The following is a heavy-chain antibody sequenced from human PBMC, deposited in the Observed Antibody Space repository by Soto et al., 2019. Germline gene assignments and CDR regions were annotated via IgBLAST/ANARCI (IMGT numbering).Heavy chain of an antibody. D-gene: IGHD3-22*01. CDR3: ARDRYYYHSSGYYSGDAFDI. J-gene: IGHJ3*02. V-gene: IGHV4-31*03. CDR2: IYYSGST. Sequence: SETLSLTCTVSGGSISSGGYYWSWIRQHPGKGLEWIGYIYYSGSTYYNPSLKSRVTISVDTSKNQFSLKLSSVTAADTAVYYCARDRYYYHSSGYYSGDAFDIWGQGTMVPSPQ. CDR1: GGSISSGGYY.